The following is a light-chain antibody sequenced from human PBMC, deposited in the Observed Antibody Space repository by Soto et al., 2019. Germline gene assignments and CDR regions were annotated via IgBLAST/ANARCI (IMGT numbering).Light chain of an antibody. CDR3: QQYYSTPLT. CDR2: WVS. V-gene: IGKV4-1*01. CDR1: QRVLYSSDNNNY. J-gene: IGKJ1*01. Sequence: DIVMTQSPDSLAVSLGEMATINCKSSQRVLYSSDNNNYLAWYQQKPGQPPKLLIYWVSIRDSGVPDRFSGSGSGTDFTLTISSLQAEDVAFYFCQQYYSTPLTCGRGNEVDIK.